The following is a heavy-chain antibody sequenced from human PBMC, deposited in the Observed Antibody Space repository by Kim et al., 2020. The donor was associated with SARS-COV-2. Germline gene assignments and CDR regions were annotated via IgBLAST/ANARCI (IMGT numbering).Heavy chain of an antibody. CDR2: INPSNGDT. CDR3: ARDPGRGWNLDC. CDR1: GYTFIDHY. J-gene: IGHJ4*02. Sequence: ASVKVSCKTSGYTFIDHYIHWVWQAPGQGLEWMGWINPSNGDTKSAQKFRGRVTVTREASITRVYLELTRLTSDDTAMYYCARDPGRGWNLDCWGQGTLVTVSS. D-gene: IGHD6-19*01. V-gene: IGHV1-2*02.